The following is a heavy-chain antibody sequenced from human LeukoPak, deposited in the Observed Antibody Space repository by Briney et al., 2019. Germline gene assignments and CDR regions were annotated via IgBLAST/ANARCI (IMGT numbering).Heavy chain of an antibody. V-gene: IGHV1-69*06. CDR1: GGTFSSYA. Sequence: SVKVSCKASGGTFSSYAISWVRQAPGQGLEWMGGIIPIFGTANYAQKFQGRVTITADKSTSTAYMELSSLRSEDTAVYYCARDPHEFSSGWSHFEYWGQGTLVTVSS. D-gene: IGHD6-19*01. J-gene: IGHJ4*02. CDR2: IIPIFGTA. CDR3: ARDPHEFSSGWSHFEY.